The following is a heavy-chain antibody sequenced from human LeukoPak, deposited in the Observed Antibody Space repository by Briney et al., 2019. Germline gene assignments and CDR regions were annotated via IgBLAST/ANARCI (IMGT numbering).Heavy chain of an antibody. CDR3: ARGGDYYGSGSYIFDY. V-gene: IGHV1-69*05. D-gene: IGHD3-10*01. Sequence: SVKVSCKASGGTFSSYAISWVRQAPGQRLEWMGGIIPIFGTANYAQKFQGRVTITTDESTSTAYMELSSLRSEDTAVYYCARGGDYYGSGSYIFDYWGQGTLVTVSS. CDR1: GGTFSSYA. CDR2: IIPIFGTA. J-gene: IGHJ4*02.